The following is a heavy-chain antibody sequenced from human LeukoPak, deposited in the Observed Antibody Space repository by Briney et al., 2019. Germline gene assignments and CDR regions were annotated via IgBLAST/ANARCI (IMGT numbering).Heavy chain of an antibody. Sequence: SETLSLTCTVSGGSISSYYWSWIRQPPGKGLEWIGYIYYSGSTNYNPSLKSRVTISVDTSKNKFSLKLSSVTAADTAVYYCARVLRIQLGIDYWGQGTLVTVSS. CDR3: ARVLRIQLGIDY. CDR1: GGSISSYY. D-gene: IGHD5-18*01. CDR2: IYYSGST. V-gene: IGHV4-59*01. J-gene: IGHJ4*02.